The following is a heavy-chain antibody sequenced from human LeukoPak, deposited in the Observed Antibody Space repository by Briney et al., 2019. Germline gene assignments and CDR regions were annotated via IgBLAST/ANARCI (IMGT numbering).Heavy chain of an antibody. D-gene: IGHD3-22*01. CDR3: ARESEYYYDSSGYYPPKYFQH. J-gene: IGHJ1*01. CDR2: IYYSGST. V-gene: IGHV4-39*07. CDR1: GGSISSSSYY. Sequence: PSETLSLTCTVSGGSISSSSYYWGWIRQPPGKGLEWIGSIYYSGSTYYNPSLKSRVTISVDTSKNQFSLKLSSVTAADTAVYYCARESEYYYDSSGYYPPKYFQHWGQGTLVTVSS.